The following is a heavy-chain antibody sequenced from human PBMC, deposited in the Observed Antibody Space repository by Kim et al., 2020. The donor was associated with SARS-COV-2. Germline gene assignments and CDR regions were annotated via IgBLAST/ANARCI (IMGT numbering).Heavy chain of an antibody. CDR1: GGSISSGGYY. CDR2: IYYSGST. CDR3: ARERRDTAMVYYYYYGMDV. J-gene: IGHJ6*02. D-gene: IGHD5-18*01. V-gene: IGHV4-31*03. Sequence: SETLSLTCTVSGGSISSGGYYWSWIRQHPGKGLEWIGYIYYSGSTYYNPSLKSRVTISVDTSKNQFSLKLSSVTAADTAVYYCARERRDTAMVYYYYYGMDVWGQGTTITVSS.